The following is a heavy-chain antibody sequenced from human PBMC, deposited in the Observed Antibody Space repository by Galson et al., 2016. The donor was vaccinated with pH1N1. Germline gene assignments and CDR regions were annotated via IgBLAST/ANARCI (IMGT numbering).Heavy chain of an antibody. CDR2: IWLGGSLI. J-gene: IGHJ3*02. CDR1: GYKFASSW. D-gene: IGHD4-17*01. V-gene: IGHV5-51*01. Sequence: QSGAEVKKPGESLKISCKGSGYKFASSWIVWVRQMPGKGLEWMGIIWLGGSLIRCKPSFQGQVTISADKSINIVYLEWSSLKASDTATYYCARQNDYGDYRGDAFDIWGQGTLVTVSS. CDR3: ARQNDYGDYRGDAFDI.